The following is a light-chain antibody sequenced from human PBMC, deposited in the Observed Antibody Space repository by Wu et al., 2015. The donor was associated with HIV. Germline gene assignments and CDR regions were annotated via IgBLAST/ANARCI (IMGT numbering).Light chain of an antibody. J-gene: IGKJ1*01. V-gene: IGKV3-20*01. CDR2: GAS. CDR3: QQYGRSPTWT. Sequence: EIVLTQSPGTLSLSPGERATLSCRASQSVSSSYLAWYQQKPGQAPRLLIYGASSRATGIPDRFSGSGSGTDFTLTIGSLEPEDFAVYYCQQYGRSPTWTFGQGTKVEIK. CDR1: QSVSSSY.